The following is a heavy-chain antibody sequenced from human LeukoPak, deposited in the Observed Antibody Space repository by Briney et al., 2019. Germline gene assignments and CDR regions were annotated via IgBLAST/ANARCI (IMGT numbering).Heavy chain of an antibody. J-gene: IGHJ4*02. V-gene: IGHV3-21*01. Sequence: GGSLRLSCAASGFTFSSYSMNWVRQAPGKGLEWVSTISSSSSYIYYADSVKGRFTISRDNAKNSLYLQMNSLRAEDTAVYYCARASSLTKYYFDYWGQGTLVTVSS. CDR3: ARASSLTKYYFDY. CDR1: GFTFSSYS. CDR2: ISSSSSYI. D-gene: IGHD2-8*01.